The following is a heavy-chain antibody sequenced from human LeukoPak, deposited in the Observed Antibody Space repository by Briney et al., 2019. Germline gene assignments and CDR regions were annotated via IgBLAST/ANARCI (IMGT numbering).Heavy chain of an antibody. D-gene: IGHD3-3*01. J-gene: IGHJ6*02. CDR2: IYYSGST. Sequence: SQTLSLTCTVSGGSISSGDYYWSWLRQPPGKGLEWIGYIYYSGSTYYNPSLKSRVTISVDTSKNQFSLKLSSVTAADTAVYYCARDLSLGVVTTYGMDVWGQGTTVTVSS. CDR3: ARDLSLGVVTTYGMDV. V-gene: IGHV4-30-4*01. CDR1: GGSISSGDYY.